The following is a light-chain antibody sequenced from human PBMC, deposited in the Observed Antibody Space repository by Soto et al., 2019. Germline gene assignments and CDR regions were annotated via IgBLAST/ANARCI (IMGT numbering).Light chain of an antibody. CDR1: QGIRNY. J-gene: IGKJ3*01. Sequence: DIQMTQYTPSLSASVGDRVTITCRASQGIRNYVAWYQQKPGKDPKLLSYAASTLQSGVPSRFSGSGSETDITLAINSGQPEDVTTYSFQEYSRVTVIGPGNKVEI. V-gene: IGKV1-27*01. CDR2: AAS. CDR3: QEYSRVTV.